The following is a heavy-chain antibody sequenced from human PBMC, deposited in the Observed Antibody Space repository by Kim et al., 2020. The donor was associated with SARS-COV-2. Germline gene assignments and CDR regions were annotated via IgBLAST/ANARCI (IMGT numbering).Heavy chain of an antibody. V-gene: IGHV1-24*01. D-gene: IGHD2-15*01. Sequence: YGQKFQGRVTMTEDTSTDTAYMELSSLRSEDTAVYYCATGNRVAATLVDYWGQGTLVTVSS. J-gene: IGHJ4*02. CDR3: ATGNRVAATLVDY.